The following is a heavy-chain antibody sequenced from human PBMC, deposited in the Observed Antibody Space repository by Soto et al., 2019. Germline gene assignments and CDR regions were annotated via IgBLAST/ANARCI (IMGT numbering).Heavy chain of an antibody. J-gene: IGHJ1*01. CDR3: IGSFPF. D-gene: IGHD3-10*01. CDR1: GFTFANFL. CDR2: IRSQPYGGTT. Sequence: EVYLVESGGGLVEPGRSLRLSCTGSGFTFANFLMSWFRPAPGKGLEWVGFIRSQPYGGTTQYAASVRGRSIISRDDSKGIAYLQMNSLKSEDSGVYYCIGSFPFWGQGTLVTVSS. V-gene: IGHV3-49*03.